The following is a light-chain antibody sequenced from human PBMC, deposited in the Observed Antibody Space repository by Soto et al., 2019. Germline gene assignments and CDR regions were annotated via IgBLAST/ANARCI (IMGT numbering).Light chain of an antibody. CDR3: SSYASNGDVL. V-gene: IGLV2-14*03. J-gene: IGLJ2*01. CDR1: SSDVGTYEY. Sequence: QSVLTQPASVSGSPGQSITISCTGTSSDVGTYEYVSWYQHHPGKAPKLMIYDVSNRPLGVSDRFSGSKSGNTASLTISGLQAEDEADYYCSSYASNGDVLFGGGTKLTV. CDR2: DVS.